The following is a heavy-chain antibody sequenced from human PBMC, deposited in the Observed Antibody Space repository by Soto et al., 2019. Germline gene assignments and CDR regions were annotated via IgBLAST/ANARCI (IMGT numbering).Heavy chain of an antibody. CDR2: LYYSGST. CDR3: ALFEAACSIGGCYWLFDY. CDR1: NSGDHG. J-gene: IGHJ4*02. D-gene: IGHD3-22*01. V-gene: IGHV4-61*08. Sequence: NSGDHGGRRILKRTRKGLERIGYLYYSGSTNDNPSLKSRVTISVDTSKNQFALKLSSVTAADTAVYYCALFEAACSIGGCYWLFDYWGKGTLVTVSS.